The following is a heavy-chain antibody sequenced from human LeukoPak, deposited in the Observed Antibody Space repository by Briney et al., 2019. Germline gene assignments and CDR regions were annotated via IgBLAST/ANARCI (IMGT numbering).Heavy chain of an antibody. V-gene: IGHV4-59*08. CDR2: IYYSGSI. D-gene: IGHD4-17*01. J-gene: IGHJ3*01. CDR3: ARSYGDYITGAYAFDV. Sequence: SETLSLTCTVSGGSISNYYWSWIRQPPEKGLEWIGYIYYSGSINYNPSLKTRLTISVDTSKNQFSLKLSSVTAADTAVYYCARSYGDYITGAYAFDVWGQGTMVTVSS. CDR1: GGSISNYY.